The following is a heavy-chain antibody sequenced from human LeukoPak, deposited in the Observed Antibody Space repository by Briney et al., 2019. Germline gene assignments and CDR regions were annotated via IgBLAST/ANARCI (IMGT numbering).Heavy chain of an antibody. Sequence: ASVKVSCKASGYTFTSYDINWVRQATGQGLEWMGWMNPNSGNTGYAQKFQGRVTITRNTSISTDYMELSSLRSEDTAVYYCARAPRITMVRGVIYWFDPWGQGTLVTVSS. D-gene: IGHD3-10*01. CDR2: MNPNSGNT. CDR1: GYTFTSYD. J-gene: IGHJ5*02. CDR3: ARAPRITMVRGVIYWFDP. V-gene: IGHV1-8*03.